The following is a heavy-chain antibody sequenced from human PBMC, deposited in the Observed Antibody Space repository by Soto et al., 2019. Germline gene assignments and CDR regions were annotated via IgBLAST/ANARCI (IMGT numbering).Heavy chain of an antibody. V-gene: IGHV1-2*04. CDR2: INPNSGGT. Sequence: ASVKVSCKASGYTFTGYYMHWVRQAPGQGLEWMGWINPNSGGTNYAQKFQGWVTITRDTSISTAYMELSRLRSDDTAVYYCARDPLGFIAVAGGFDYWGQGTLVTVSS. D-gene: IGHD6-19*01. CDR3: ARDPLGFIAVAGGFDY. CDR1: GYTFTGYY. J-gene: IGHJ4*02.